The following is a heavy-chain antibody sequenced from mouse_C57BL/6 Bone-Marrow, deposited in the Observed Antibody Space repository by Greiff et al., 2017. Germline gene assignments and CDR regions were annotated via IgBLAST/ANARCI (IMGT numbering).Heavy chain of an antibody. V-gene: IGHV1-55*01. CDR1: GYTFTSYW. CDR3: ASVHDNYDAMDY. CDR2: IYPGSGST. J-gene: IGHJ4*01. Sequence: VQLQQPGAELVKPGASVKMSCKASGYTFTSYWITWVKQRPGQGLEWIGDIYPGSGSTNYNETLKSKATLTVDTASSTAYMQLSSLTSEDSAVYYCASVHDNYDAMDYWGQGTSVTVSS. D-gene: IGHD1-3*01.